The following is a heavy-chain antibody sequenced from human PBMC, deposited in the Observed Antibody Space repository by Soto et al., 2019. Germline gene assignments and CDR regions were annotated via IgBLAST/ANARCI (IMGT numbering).Heavy chain of an antibody. Sequence: SETLSLTCAVSGASISGSYYYWAWLRQSPGKGPEWIGSVFYTGFTSYNPSLESRVSVSVDTSKSQFSLKLSAVTAADTAVYYCATSQKGYNRNYFDHWGQGALVTVSS. CDR3: ATSQKGYNRNYFDH. D-gene: IGHD1-20*01. CDR1: GASISGSYYY. V-gene: IGHV4-39*01. CDR2: VFYTGFT. J-gene: IGHJ4*02.